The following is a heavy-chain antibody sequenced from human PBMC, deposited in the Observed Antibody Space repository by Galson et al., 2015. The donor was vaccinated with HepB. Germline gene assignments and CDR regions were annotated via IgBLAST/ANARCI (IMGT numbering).Heavy chain of an antibody. CDR2: FDPEDGET. V-gene: IGHV1-24*01. Sequence: SVKVSCKVSGYTLTELSMHWVRQAPGKGLEWMGGFDPEDGETIYAQKFQGRVTMTEDTSTDTACMELSSLRSEDTAVYYCATSRIAAAGDRYYYGMDVWGQGTTVTVSS. CDR3: ATSRIAAAGDRYYYGMDV. CDR1: GYTLTELS. J-gene: IGHJ6*02. D-gene: IGHD6-13*01.